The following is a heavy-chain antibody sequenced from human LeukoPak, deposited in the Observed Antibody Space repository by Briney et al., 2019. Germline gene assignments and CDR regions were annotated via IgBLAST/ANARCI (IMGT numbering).Heavy chain of an antibody. CDR3: ARDVEGRLNLLPS. V-gene: IGHV1-69*01. CDR1: AVTFSTYA. J-gene: IGHJ5*02. D-gene: IGHD1-26*01. CDR2: IIPSFGTV. Sequence: SVKVSCKAPAVTFSTYAITWVRQAPGQGLEWMGGIIPSFGTVYYAQKFQGRVTITADESTSTDYMELSSLRSEDTAVYYCARDVEGRLNLLPSWGQGTLVTVSS.